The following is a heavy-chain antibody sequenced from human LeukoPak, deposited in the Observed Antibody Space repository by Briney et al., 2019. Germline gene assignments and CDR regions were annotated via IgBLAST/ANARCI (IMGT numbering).Heavy chain of an antibody. CDR3: AREGGYCYGASCRFFDS. CDR2: INTRSYI. Sequence: GGSLRLSCAASGFTFSSYSMNWVRQAPGKGLEWVSSINTRSYIYSADSVKGRFTISRDNDKNSVDLQMNSLRAEDTAVYYCAREGGYCYGASCRFFDSWGQGTLLTVSS. D-gene: IGHD2-15*01. V-gene: IGHV3-21*01. CDR1: GFTFSSYS. J-gene: IGHJ4*02.